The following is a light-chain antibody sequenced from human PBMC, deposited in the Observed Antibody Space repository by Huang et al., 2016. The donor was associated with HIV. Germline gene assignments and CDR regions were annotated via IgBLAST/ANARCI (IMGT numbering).Light chain of an antibody. CDR3: MEALQTPYT. CDR1: QSLRHRNGFNY. CDR2: LGS. V-gene: IGKV2-28*01. J-gene: IGKJ2*01. Sequence: DVVMIQSPLSLPVPPGEPASISCRSSQSLRHRNGFNYLDWYMQKTGQSPQLLIQLGSSRASGVHDRFSGGGSGTDFSLNISRVEAEDAGIYYCMEALQTPYTFGQGTKLEIK.